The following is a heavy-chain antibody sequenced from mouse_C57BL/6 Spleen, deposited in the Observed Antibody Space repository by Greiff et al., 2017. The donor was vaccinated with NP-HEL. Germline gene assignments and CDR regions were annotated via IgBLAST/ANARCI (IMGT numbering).Heavy chain of an antibody. D-gene: IGHD4-1*01. CDR1: GYTFTSYD. J-gene: IGHJ2*01. V-gene: IGHV1-85*01. Sequence: VQLQQSGPELVKPGASVKLSCKASGYTFTSYDINWVKQRPGQGLEWIGWISPRAGSTKYNETFKVKATLTLDTSSSTAYRELHSLTSEDSTVYFCARGDPNLYYFDYWGQGTTLTVSS. CDR3: ARGDPNLYYFDY. CDR2: ISPRAGST.